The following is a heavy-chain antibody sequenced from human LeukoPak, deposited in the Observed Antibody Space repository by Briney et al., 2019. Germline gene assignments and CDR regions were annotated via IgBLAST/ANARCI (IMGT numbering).Heavy chain of an antibody. J-gene: IGHJ3*02. Sequence: SGTLSLTCAVYGGSFSGYYWSWIRQPPGKGLEWIGEINHSGSTNYNPSLKSRVTISVDTSKNQFSLKLSSVTAADTAVYYCASMTRWAFDIWGQGTMVTVSS. CDR2: INHSGST. CDR3: ASMTRWAFDI. D-gene: IGHD4-11*01. V-gene: IGHV4-34*01. CDR1: GGSFSGYY.